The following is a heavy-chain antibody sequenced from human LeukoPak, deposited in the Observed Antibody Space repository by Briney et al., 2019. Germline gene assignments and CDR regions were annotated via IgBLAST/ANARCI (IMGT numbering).Heavy chain of an antibody. J-gene: IGHJ5*02. V-gene: IGHV1-69*06. CDR2: IIPVFGTK. D-gene: IGHD3-22*01. CDR3: AREPGWMGEYFDDSTGSWFDP. CDR1: GYTFASYG. Sequence: GASVKVSCKASGYTFASYGISWLRQAPGQGLEWMGGIIPVFGTKDYAQNFKDRLTITADKSTNTIFMDLRSLRSEDTAVYYCAREPGWMGEYFDDSTGSWFDPWGQGTLVIVSS.